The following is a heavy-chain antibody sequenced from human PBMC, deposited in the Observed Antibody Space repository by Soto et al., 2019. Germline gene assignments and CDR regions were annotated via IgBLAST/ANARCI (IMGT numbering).Heavy chain of an antibody. CDR2: IIPIFGTA. V-gene: IGHV1-69*06. Sequence: EASVKVSCKASGGTFSSYAISWVRQAPGQGLEWMGGIIPIFGTANYAQKFQGRVTITADKSTSTAYMELSSLRSEDTAVYYCARDRRELRGFYYYYGMDVWGQGTTVTVSS. CDR1: GGTFSSYA. J-gene: IGHJ6*02. CDR3: ARDRRELRGFYYYYGMDV. D-gene: IGHD1-7*01.